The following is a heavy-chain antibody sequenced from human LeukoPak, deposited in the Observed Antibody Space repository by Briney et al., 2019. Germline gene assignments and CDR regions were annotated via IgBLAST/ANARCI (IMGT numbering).Heavy chain of an antibody. D-gene: IGHD3-22*01. CDR2: IIPIFGTA. CDR3: ARDSYYYDSSGYFDY. J-gene: IGHJ4*02. CDR1: GGTFSSYA. V-gene: IGHV1-69*05. Sequence: SVKVSXKASGGTFSSYAISWVRQAPGQGLEWMGGIIPIFGTANYAQKFQGRVTITTDESTSTAYMELSSLRSEDTAVYYCARDSYYYDSSGYFDYWGQGTLVTVSS.